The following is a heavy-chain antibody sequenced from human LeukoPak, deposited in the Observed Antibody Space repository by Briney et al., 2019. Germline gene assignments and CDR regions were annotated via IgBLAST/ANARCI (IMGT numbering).Heavy chain of an antibody. D-gene: IGHD1-26*01. J-gene: IGHJ4*02. CDR1: GFTVSSNY. Sequence: PGGSLRLSCAASGFTVSSNYMSWVRQAPGKGLEWVANIKQDGSEKYYVDSVKGRFTISRDNAKNSLYLQMNSLRAEDTAVYYCARGVVGATYYFDYWGQGTLVTVSS. CDR2: IKQDGSEK. V-gene: IGHV3-7*01. CDR3: ARGVVGATYYFDY.